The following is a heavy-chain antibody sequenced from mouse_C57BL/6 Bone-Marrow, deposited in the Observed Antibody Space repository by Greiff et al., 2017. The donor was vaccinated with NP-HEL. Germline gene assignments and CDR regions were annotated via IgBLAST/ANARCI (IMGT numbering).Heavy chain of an antibody. CDR2: IDPSDSYT. D-gene: IGHD5-2*01. Sequence: QVQLQQPGAELVRPGTSVKLSCKASGYTFTSYWMHWVKQRPGQGLEWIGVIDPSDSYTNYNQKFKGKATLTVDTSSSTAYMQLSSLTSEDSAVYDCARGEYWMDDWGQGTSVTVSS. CDR1: GYTFTSYW. V-gene: IGHV1-59*01. J-gene: IGHJ4*01. CDR3: ARGEYWMDD.